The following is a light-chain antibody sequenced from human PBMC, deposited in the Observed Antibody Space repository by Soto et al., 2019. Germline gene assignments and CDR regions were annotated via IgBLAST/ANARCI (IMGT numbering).Light chain of an antibody. CDR2: LGF. CDR1: QSLLHSDGFNY. J-gene: IGKJ4*01. Sequence: DIVMTQSPLSLPVTPGEPASISCRSSQSLLHSDGFNYLDWYLQKPGQSPQLLMYLGFNRASGVPDRFSGSGSGTDFTLKISRVEAEDVGVYYCMQVLQTPLTFGGGTKVDI. V-gene: IGKV2-28*01. CDR3: MQVLQTPLT.